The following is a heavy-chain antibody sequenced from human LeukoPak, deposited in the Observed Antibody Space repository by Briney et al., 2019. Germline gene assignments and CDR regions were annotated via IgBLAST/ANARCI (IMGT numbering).Heavy chain of an antibody. V-gene: IGHV1-69*05. J-gene: IGHJ4*02. CDR3: ARVSLYDSSGYYLYYFDY. D-gene: IGHD3-22*01. CDR1: GFTFADY. Sequence: SVKVSCKTSGFTFADYFHWVRQAPGQGLEWMGGIIPIFGTANYAQKFQGRVTITTDESTSTAYMELSSLRSEDTAVYYCARVSLYDSSGYYLYYFDYWGQGTLVTVSS. CDR2: IIPIFGTA.